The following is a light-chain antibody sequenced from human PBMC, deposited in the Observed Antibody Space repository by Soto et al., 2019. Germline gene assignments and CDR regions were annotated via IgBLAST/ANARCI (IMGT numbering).Light chain of an antibody. Sequence: DVVMTQTPLSLSVTPGQPASISCKSIQSPLHSDGKTCLHCYLQKPGQPPQLLIYEVSNRFSGVPDRFSGSGSGTIFTLRISRVEAEDVGVNYCMQGLQFLRTLGHGTKLEIK. CDR1: QSPLHSDGKTC. V-gene: IGKV2D-29*01. J-gene: IGKJ2*01. CDR2: EVS. CDR3: MQGLQFLRT.